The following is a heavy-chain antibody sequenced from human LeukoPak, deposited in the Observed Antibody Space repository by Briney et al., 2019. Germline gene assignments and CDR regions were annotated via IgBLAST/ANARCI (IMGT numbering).Heavy chain of an antibody. Sequence: PGGSLRLSCGACGFTFSSYEMNWVRQAPGKGLEWISYISSGGSAIYYADSVKGRFTISRDNAKNSLYLQMNSLRAEDTAVYYCARNDYSSSSYFYWGQGTLVTVSS. CDR3: ARNDYSSSSYFY. D-gene: IGHD6-6*01. V-gene: IGHV3-48*03. CDR2: ISSGGSAI. J-gene: IGHJ4*02. CDR1: GFTFSSYE.